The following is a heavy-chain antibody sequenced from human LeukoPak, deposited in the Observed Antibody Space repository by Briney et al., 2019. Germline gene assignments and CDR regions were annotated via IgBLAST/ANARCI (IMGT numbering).Heavy chain of an antibody. V-gene: IGHV3-30*04. J-gene: IGHJ5*02. CDR3: ARGVWELLSRYNWFDP. Sequence: GGSLRLSCAASGFTFGSYAMHWVRQAPGKGLEWVAVISYDGSNKYYADSVKGRFTISRDNSKNTLYLQMNSLRAEDTAVYYCARGVWELLSRYNWFDPWGQGTLVTVSS. D-gene: IGHD1-26*01. CDR1: GFTFGSYA. CDR2: ISYDGSNK.